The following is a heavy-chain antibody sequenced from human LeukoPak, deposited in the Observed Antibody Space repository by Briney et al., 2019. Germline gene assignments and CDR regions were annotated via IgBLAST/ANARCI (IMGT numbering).Heavy chain of an antibody. J-gene: IGHJ6*02. Sequence: GGSLRLSCAASRFTFSSYAMHWVRQAPGKGLEWVAVISYDGSNKYYADSVKGRFTISRDNSKNTLYLQMNSLRAEDTAVYYCARTMVATTTTYYYYGMDVWGQGTTVTVSS. CDR2: ISYDGSNK. V-gene: IGHV3-30-3*01. CDR1: RFTFSSYA. CDR3: ARTMVATTTTYYYYGMDV. D-gene: IGHD5-12*01.